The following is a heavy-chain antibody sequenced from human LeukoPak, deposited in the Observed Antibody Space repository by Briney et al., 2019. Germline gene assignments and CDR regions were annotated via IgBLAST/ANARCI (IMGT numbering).Heavy chain of an antibody. CDR3: ASLGMRPYNWFDP. V-gene: IGHV3-74*01. CDR2: INSDGSST. Sequence: GGSLRLSGAASGFTFSSYWMHWVRHAPGKGLVWVSRINSDGSSTSYADSVKGRFTISRDNSKNTLYLQMNSLRAEDTAVYYCASLGMRPYNWFDPWGQGTLVTVSS. D-gene: IGHD1-14*01. CDR1: GFTFSSYW. J-gene: IGHJ5*02.